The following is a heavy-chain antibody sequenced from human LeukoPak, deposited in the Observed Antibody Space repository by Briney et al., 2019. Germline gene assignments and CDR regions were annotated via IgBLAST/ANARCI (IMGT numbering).Heavy chain of an antibody. Sequence: GESLKISCKGSGYTFTNYWIAWVRQMPGKGLEWVAMIYPGDSDTRFSPSFQGQVTISADKSISTAYLQWSSLKASDTAMYYCARPSPVVDAFDIWGQGTMVTVSS. CDR3: ARPSPVVDAFDI. J-gene: IGHJ3*02. CDR1: GYTFTNYW. CDR2: IYPGDSDT. V-gene: IGHV5-51*01.